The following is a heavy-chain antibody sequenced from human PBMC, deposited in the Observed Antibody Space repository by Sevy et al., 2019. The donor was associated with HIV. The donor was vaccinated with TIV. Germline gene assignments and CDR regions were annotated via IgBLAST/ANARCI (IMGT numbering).Heavy chain of an antibody. J-gene: IGHJ4*02. CDR1: GFTFSSYW. Sequence: GGSLRLSCVASGFTFSSYWMTWVRQAPGRGLEWVANIRQDGSDKFYVDSVKGRFTISRDNAKNSLYLQMNSLRAEDTAVYYCARFEDCWGQGTLVTVSS. CDR3: ARFEDC. V-gene: IGHV3-7*01. CDR2: IRQDGSDK.